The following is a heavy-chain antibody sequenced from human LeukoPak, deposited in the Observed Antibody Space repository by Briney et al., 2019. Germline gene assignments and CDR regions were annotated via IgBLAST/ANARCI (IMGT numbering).Heavy chain of an antibody. J-gene: IGHJ5*02. CDR1: GGSFSGYY. CDR2: INHSGST. D-gene: IGHD6-6*01. CDR3: ARDLQKLVGWFDP. V-gene: IGHV4-34*01. Sequence: PSETLSLTCAVYGGSFSGYYWSWIRQPPGKGLEWIGEINHSGSTYYNPSLKSRVTISVDTSKNQFSLKLSSVTAADTAVYYCARDLQKLVGWFDPWGQGTLVTVSS.